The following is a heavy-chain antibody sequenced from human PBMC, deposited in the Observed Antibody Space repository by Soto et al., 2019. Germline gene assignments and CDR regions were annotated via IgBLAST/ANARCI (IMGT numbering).Heavy chain of an antibody. CDR2: FSATSENT. V-gene: IGHV3-23*01. Sequence: EVQLLESGGGLVQPGGSLRLSCVGSGFFFSSYTMTWVRQAPGMGLEWVSSFSATSENTYYADSVRGRFTISRDNSKHTLFLQMNSLTAEYTAMYYCAKARDQQWVRLPFDYWGQGILVIVSS. D-gene: IGHD6-19*01. J-gene: IGHJ4*02. CDR1: GFFFSSYT. CDR3: AKARDQQWVRLPFDY.